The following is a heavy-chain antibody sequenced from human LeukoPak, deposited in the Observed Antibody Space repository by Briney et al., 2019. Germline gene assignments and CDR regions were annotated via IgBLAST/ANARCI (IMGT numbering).Heavy chain of an antibody. Sequence: KPSQTLSLTCAVSGGSISSGGYSWSWIRQPPGKGLEWIGYIYYSGSTYYNPSLKSRVTISVDTSKNQFSLKLSSVTAADTAVYYCARAYSSGYFNDAFDIWGQGTMVTVSS. CDR3: ARAYSSGYFNDAFDI. J-gene: IGHJ3*02. V-gene: IGHV4-30-2*05. D-gene: IGHD3-22*01. CDR1: GGSISSGGYS. CDR2: IYYSGST.